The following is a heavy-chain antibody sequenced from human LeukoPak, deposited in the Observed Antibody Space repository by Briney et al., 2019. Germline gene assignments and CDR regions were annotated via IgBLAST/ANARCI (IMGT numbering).Heavy chain of an antibody. J-gene: IGHJ4*02. V-gene: IGHV4-59*01. CDR2: IYYSGST. D-gene: IGHD3-16*02. Sequence: SETLSLTCTVSGGSISSYYWSWIRQPPGKGLEWIGYIYYSGSTNYNPSLKSRVTISVDTSKNQFSLKLSSVTAADTAVYYRARVYFYDYVWGSYRPYYYFDYWGQGTLVTVSS. CDR3: ARVYFYDYVWGSYRPYYYFDY. CDR1: GGSISSYY.